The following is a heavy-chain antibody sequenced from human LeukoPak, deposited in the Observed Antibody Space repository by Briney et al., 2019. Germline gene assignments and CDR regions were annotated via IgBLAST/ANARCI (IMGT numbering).Heavy chain of an antibody. CDR3: ARGGGLDV. CDR2: INNDGSST. J-gene: IGHJ6*02. V-gene: IGHV3-74*01. Sequence: TGGSLRLSCAASGFTFSSYWMHWVRQAPGKGLVWVSRINNDGSSTNYADSVKGRFTISRDNAKNSLYLQMSNLRAEDTAVYFCARGGGLDVWGQGATVTVSS. D-gene: IGHD3-16*01. CDR1: GFTFSSYW.